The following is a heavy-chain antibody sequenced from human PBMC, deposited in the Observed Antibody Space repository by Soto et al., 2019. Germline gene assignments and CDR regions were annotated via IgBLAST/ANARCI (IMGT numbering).Heavy chain of an antibody. J-gene: IGHJ4*02. CDR1: GGPIYYQF. D-gene: IGHD6-19*01. V-gene: IGHV4-59*11. CDR2: NYYSGST. Sequence: SETXALTCTASGGPIYYQFWSWVRQTTGKGLEWIGYNYYSGSTNYNPSLKSRVTISVDTSKNQFSLKLSSVTAADTSVYYDARADGTLAVDFWGQGTQVTVSS. CDR3: ARADGTLAVDF.